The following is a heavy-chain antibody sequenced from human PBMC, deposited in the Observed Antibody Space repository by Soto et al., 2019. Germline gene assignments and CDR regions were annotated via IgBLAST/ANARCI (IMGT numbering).Heavy chain of an antibody. CDR2: IYTGAST. J-gene: IGHJ4*02. D-gene: IGHD5-18*01. CDR1: GFNVSDTY. Sequence: GGSLRLSCAASGFNVSDTYMTWVRQAPRKGLEWVSVIYTGASTYYADSVKGRFTISRDNSKNTLYLQMNNLRAEDTAMYYCAKGGYNFEYWGQGTLVTVSS. V-gene: IGHV3-53*01. CDR3: AKGGYNFEY.